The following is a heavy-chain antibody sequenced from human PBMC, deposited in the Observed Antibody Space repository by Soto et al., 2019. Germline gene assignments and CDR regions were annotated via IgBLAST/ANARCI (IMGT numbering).Heavy chain of an antibody. V-gene: IGHV3-23*01. CDR1: GFTFSSYA. J-gene: IGHJ4*02. CDR2: ISGSGGST. CDR3: APRPRYDYIWGSYRPFDY. Sequence: GGSLRLSSAASGFTFSSYAMSWVRQAPGKGLEWVSAISGSGGSTYYADSVKGRFTISRDNSKNTLYLQMNSLRAEDTAVYYCAPRPRYDYIWGSYRPFDYWGQGTLVTVSS. D-gene: IGHD3-16*02.